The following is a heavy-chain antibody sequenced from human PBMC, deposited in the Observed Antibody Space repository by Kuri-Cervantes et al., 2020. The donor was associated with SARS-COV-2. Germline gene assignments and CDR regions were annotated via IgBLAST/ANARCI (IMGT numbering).Heavy chain of an antibody. D-gene: IGHD3-22*01. CDR3: ARTYYYDSSGYPRYSDAFDI. CDR1: GGSFSGYY. V-gene: IGHV4-34*01. CDR2: INHSGNT. Sequence: SETLSLTCAVYGGSFSGYYWSWIRQSPGKGLEWIGEINHSGNTNYNPSLKSRITISVATSKNQFSLKLSSVTAADTAVYYCARTYYYDSSGYPRYSDAFDIWGQGTMVTISS. J-gene: IGHJ3*02.